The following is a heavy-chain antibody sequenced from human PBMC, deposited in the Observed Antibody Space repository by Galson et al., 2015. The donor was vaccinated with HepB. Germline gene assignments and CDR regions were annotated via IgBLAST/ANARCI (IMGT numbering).Heavy chain of an antibody. CDR1: GFTFSSYW. V-gene: IGHV3-74*01. J-gene: IGHJ3*02. CDR2: INSDGSST. Sequence: SLRLSCAASGFTFSSYWMHWVRQAPGKGLVWVSRINSDGSSTSYADSVKGRFTISRDNAKNTLYLQMNSLRAKDTAVYYCAREGRITIFGVANDAVDIWGQGTMVTVSS. D-gene: IGHD3-3*01. CDR3: AREGRITIFGVANDAVDI.